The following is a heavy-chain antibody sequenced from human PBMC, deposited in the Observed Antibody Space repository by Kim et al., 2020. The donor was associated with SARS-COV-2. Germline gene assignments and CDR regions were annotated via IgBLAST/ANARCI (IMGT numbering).Heavy chain of an antibody. D-gene: IGHD4-17*01. CDR3: ARASTVTYNWFDP. J-gene: IGHJ5*02. Sequence: STPTLKSRVTISVDTSKNQFSLKLSSVTAADTAVYYCARASTVTYNWFDPWGQGTLVTVSS. V-gene: IGHV4-34*01.